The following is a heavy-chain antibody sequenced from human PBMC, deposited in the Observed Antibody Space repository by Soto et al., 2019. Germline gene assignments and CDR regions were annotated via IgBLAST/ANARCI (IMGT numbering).Heavy chain of an antibody. CDR2: IYSGGST. CDR1: GGTGISNY. D-gene: IGHD2-2*01. Sequence: GGSLRLSCAAAGGTGISNYMSWVRQDPGKVLEWVSVIYSGGSTYYADSVKGRFTISRDNSKNTLYLQMNSLRAEDTAVYYCARVPCSSTSCYDYYYYMAVWGKGTTVTVSS. V-gene: IGHV3-66*01. J-gene: IGHJ6*03. CDR3: ARVPCSSTSCYDYYYYMAV.